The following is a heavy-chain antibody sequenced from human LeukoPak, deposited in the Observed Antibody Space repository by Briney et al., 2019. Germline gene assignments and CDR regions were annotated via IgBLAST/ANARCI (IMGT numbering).Heavy chain of an antibody. CDR2: IYYSGST. CDR1: GDSISSSHYQ. V-gene: IGHV4-39*07. D-gene: IGHD2-2*01. CDR3: ARWSSTHFFDY. Sequence: PSETLSLTCSVSGDSISSSHYQWGWIRQPPGRGLEWIGSIYYSGSTYYNPSLKSRVTISVDTSKNQFSLRLSSVTAADTAMYYCARWSSTHFFDYWGQGTLVTVSS. J-gene: IGHJ4*02.